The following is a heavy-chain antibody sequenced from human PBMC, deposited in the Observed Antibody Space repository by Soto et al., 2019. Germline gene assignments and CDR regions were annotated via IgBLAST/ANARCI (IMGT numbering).Heavy chain of an antibody. CDR2: VNPYGASS. CDR3: ASVTTICSN. V-gene: IGHV1-46*01. J-gene: IGHJ4*02. CDR1: GYSSSNYY. Sequence: QVQVVQSGAEVKEPGASVKVSCKASGYSSSNYYTPWVRQAPGQGLEWMGIVNPYGASSNYAQSFQGRVTLTRDTSTNTDYLDLSRLTSDDTAVYYCASVTTICSNWGQGTLVTVSS. D-gene: IGHD2-15*01.